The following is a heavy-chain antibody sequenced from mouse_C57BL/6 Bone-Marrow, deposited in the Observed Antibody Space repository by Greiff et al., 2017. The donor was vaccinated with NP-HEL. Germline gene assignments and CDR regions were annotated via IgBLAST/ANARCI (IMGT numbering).Heavy chain of an antibody. V-gene: IGHV5-16*01. J-gene: IGHJ4*01. Sequence: EVNLVESEGGLVQPGSSMKLSCTASGFTFSDYYMAWVRQVPEKGLEWVANINYDGSSTYYLDSLKSRFIISRDNAKNILYLQMSSLKSEDTATYYCARAPNGYPYYYAMDYWGQGTSVTVSS. CDR1: GFTFSDYY. D-gene: IGHD2-2*01. CDR2: INYDGSST. CDR3: ARAPNGYPYYYAMDY.